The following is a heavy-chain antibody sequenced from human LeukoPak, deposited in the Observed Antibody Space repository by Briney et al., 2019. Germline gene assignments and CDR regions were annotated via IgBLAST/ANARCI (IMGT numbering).Heavy chain of an antibody. Sequence: AGGSLRLSCAASGFTFNSYAMSWVRQATGKGLEWVSGISGSGDRTYYADAVKGRFTISRDNSKNTLYLQINSVGAEDTAVYYCAKGHSPGAADYYYYYYMDVWGKGTTVTDSS. CDR3: AKGHSPGAADYYYYYYMDV. J-gene: IGHJ6*03. V-gene: IGHV3-23*01. CDR2: ISGSGDRT. D-gene: IGHD2-15*01. CDR1: GFTFNSYA.